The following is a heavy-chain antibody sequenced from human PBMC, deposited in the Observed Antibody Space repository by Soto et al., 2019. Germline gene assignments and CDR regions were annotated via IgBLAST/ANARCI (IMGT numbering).Heavy chain of an antibody. CDR2: IYYSGST. CDR3: ARLPPVGYCSGGSCYSYYFDY. CDR1: GGSISSSSYY. J-gene: IGHJ4*02. Sequence: PSETLSLTCTVSGGSISSSSYYWGWIRQPPGKGLEWIGSIYYSGSTYYNPSLKSRVTISVDTSKNQFSLKLSSVTAADTAVYYCARLPPVGYCSGGSCYSYYFDYWGQGTLVTVSS. D-gene: IGHD2-15*01. V-gene: IGHV4-39*01.